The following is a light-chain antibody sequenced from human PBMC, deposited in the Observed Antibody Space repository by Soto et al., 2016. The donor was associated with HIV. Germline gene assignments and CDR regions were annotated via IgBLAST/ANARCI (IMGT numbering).Light chain of an antibody. V-gene: IGKV2-28*01. CDR3: MQALQTPLT. CDR2: LGS. CDR1: QSLLHNNGYNS. J-gene: IGKJ1*01. Sequence: DIVMTQSPLSLPVTPGEPASISCRSSQSLLHNNGYNSLDWYLQKPGQSPQLLIYLGSNRASGVPDRFSGSGSGTDFTLKINRVEAEDVGVYYCMQALQTPLTFGQGPRWKSN.